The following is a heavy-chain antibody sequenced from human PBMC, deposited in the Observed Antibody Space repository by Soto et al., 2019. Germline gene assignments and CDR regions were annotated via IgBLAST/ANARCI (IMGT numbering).Heavy chain of an antibody. Sequence: ASVKVSCKASGYTFTSYAMHWVRQAPGQRLEWMGWINAGNGNTKYSQKFQGRVTITRDTSASTAYMELSSLRSEDTAVYYCARGVVRGVIITPFQHWGQGTLVTVSS. V-gene: IGHV1-3*01. CDR3: ARGVVRGVIITPFQH. J-gene: IGHJ1*01. CDR1: GYTFTSYA. D-gene: IGHD3-10*01. CDR2: INAGNGNT.